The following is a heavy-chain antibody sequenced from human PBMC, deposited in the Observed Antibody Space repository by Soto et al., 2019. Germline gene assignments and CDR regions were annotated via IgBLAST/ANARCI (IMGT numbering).Heavy chain of an antibody. D-gene: IGHD1-26*01. CDR3: ARVPRVGRTPDS. Sequence: EVQLVESGGGLVKPGGSLRLSCAASGFTFSSYSMNWVRQAPGKGLEWVSSISTSSSYIYYADSVKGRFTISRDNAKNSLYLQMNSLRAEDTAVYYCARVPRVGRTPDSWGPGTLVTVSS. CDR2: ISTSSSYI. J-gene: IGHJ4*02. V-gene: IGHV3-21*01. CDR1: GFTFSSYS.